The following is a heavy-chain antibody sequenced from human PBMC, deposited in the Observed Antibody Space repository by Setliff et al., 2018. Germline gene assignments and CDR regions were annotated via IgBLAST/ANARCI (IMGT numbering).Heavy chain of an antibody. Sequence: QTGGSLRLSCAASASGFAFSSIWMNWVRQAPGKGLEWVAVIWFDGSNKYYADSLKGRFTISRDNAKNSLFLQMSNLRAEDTAVYYCARGDNGWSLGGQGTLVTVSS. J-gene: IGHJ4*02. V-gene: IGHV3-33*08. CDR2: IWFDGSNK. CDR3: ARGDNGWSL. CDR1: GFAFSSIW. D-gene: IGHD6-19*01.